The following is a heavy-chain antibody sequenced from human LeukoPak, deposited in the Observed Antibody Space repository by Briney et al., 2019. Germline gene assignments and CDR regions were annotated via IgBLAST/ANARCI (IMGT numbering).Heavy chain of an antibody. Sequence: GGSLRLSCAASGFTFSSCAMHWVRQAPGKGLEWVAVISYDGSNKYYADSVKGRFTISRDNSKNTLYLQMNSLRAEDTAVYYCASNPRRAYWLDPWGQGTLVTVSS. D-gene: IGHD6-6*01. CDR2: ISYDGSNK. CDR3: ASNPRRAYWLDP. CDR1: GFTFSSCA. J-gene: IGHJ5*02. V-gene: IGHV3-30-3*01.